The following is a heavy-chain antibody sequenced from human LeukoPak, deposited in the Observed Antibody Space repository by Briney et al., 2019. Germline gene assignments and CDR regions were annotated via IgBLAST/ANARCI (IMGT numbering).Heavy chain of an antibody. D-gene: IGHD6-6*01. J-gene: IGHJ4*02. V-gene: IGHV4-39*01. CDR3: ARPSIAARYIDY. CDR1: GGSISSSSYY. CDR2: IYYSGST. Sequence: PSETLPLTCTVSGGSISSSSYYWGWIRQPPGKGLEWIGSIYYSGSTYYNPSLKSRVTISVDTSKNQFSLKLSSVTAADTAVYYCARPSIAARYIDYWGQGTLVTVSS.